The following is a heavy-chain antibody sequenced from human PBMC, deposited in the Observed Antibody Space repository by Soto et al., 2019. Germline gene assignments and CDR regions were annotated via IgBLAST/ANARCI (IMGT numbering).Heavy chain of an antibody. CDR2: IIPIFGTA. J-gene: IGHJ4*02. Sequence: SVKVSCEASGGTFSSYSMSWVQQDPGQGLEWMGGIIPIFGTANYAQKFQGRVTITADESTSTAYMELSSLRSEDTAVYYCARVLVDGYKYFDYWGQGTLVTVSS. V-gene: IGHV1-69*13. CDR1: GGTFSSYS. CDR3: ARVLVDGYKYFDY. D-gene: IGHD5-12*01.